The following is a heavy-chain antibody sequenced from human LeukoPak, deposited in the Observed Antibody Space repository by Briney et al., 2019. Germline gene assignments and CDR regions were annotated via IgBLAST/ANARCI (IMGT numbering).Heavy chain of an antibody. CDR1: GYTFTSYY. CDR2: INPSGGST. Sequence: ASVKVSCKASGYTFTSYYMRWVRQAPGQGLEWMGIINPSGGSTSYAQKFQGRVTVTRDTSTSTVYMELSSLRSEDTAVYYCAREGPRPLVVVAATGVLDPWGQGTLVTVSS. J-gene: IGHJ5*02. V-gene: IGHV1-46*01. D-gene: IGHD2-15*01. CDR3: AREGPRPLVVVAATGVLDP.